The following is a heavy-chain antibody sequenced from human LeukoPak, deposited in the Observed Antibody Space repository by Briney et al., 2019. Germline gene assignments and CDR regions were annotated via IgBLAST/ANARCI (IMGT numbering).Heavy chain of an antibody. CDR1: GFIFSTYW. Sequence: GSLRLSCAGSGFIFSTYWMSWVRQAPGKGLEWIGSIYYSGSTYYNPSLKSRVTISVDTSKNQFSLKLSSVTAADTAVYYCARREYVWGSYLAFDIWGQGTMVTVSS. D-gene: IGHD3-16*02. CDR3: ARREYVWGSYLAFDI. CDR2: IYYSGST. V-gene: IGHV4-39*01. J-gene: IGHJ3*02.